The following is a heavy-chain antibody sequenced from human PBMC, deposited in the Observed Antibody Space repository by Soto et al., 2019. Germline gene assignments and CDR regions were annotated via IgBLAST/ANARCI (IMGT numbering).Heavy chain of an antibody. CDR2: INPSGGST. V-gene: IGHV1-46*01. CDR1: GYTFTSYY. CDR3: ARASSGWPTPPGRDAFDI. J-gene: IGHJ3*02. Sequence: ASVKVSCKASGYTFTSYYMHWVRQAPGQGLEWMGIINPSGGSTSYAQKFQGRVTMTRDTSTSTVYMELSSLRSEDTAVYYCARASSGWPTPPGRDAFDIWGQGAMVTVSS. D-gene: IGHD6-19*01.